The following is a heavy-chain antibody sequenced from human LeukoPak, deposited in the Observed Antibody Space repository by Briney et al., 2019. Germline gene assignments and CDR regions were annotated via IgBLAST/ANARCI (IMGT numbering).Heavy chain of an antibody. Sequence: GGSLRLSCAASGFTFDDYGMTWVRQPPGKGLEWVAGIKWNGDSTGYADSVKGRFTISRDNAKNSLYLQMNSLRAEDTALYYCARDYGSGSSYYYYYYMDVWGKGTTVTVSS. CDR3: ARDYGSGSSYYYYYYMDV. CDR2: IKWNGDST. J-gene: IGHJ6*03. CDR1: GFTFDDYG. D-gene: IGHD3-10*01. V-gene: IGHV3-20*04.